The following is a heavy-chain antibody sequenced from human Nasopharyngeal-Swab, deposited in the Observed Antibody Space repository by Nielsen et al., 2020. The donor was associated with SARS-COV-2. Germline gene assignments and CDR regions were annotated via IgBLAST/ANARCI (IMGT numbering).Heavy chain of an antibody. J-gene: IGHJ6*02. V-gene: IGHV4-4*02. CDR2: IYHSGST. D-gene: IGHD1-14*01. CDR3: ARGNRDYDYGIDV. Sequence: WIRQPPGKGLEWIGEIYHSGSTNYNPSLKSRLAMSVDKSKNQFTLRLSSVTAADTAVYYCARGNRDYDYGIDVWGQGTTVTVSS.